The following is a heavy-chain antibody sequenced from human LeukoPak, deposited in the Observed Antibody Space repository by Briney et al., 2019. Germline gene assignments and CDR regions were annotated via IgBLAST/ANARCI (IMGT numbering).Heavy chain of an antibody. J-gene: IGHJ4*02. CDR2: LSAYNGNT. CDR1: GYTFTSSG. D-gene: IGHD6-13*01. Sequence: ASVKVSCKASGYTFTSSGISWVRQSPGQGLEWMGWLSAYNGNTKYAKKLQGRVTRTTDTATSTAYMELRSLRSDDTAVYYCARGSSSPLHPFDYWGQGTLVTVSS. V-gene: IGHV1-18*01. CDR3: ARGSSSPLHPFDY.